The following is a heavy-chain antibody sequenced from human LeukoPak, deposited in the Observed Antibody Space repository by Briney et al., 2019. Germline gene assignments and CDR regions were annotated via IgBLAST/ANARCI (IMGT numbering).Heavy chain of an antibody. V-gene: IGHV1-46*01. CDR1: GYTFTSYY. Sequence: GASVKVSCKASGYTFTSYYMHWVRQAPGQGLEWMGIINPSGGSTNYAQKFQGRVTMTRDTSTSTVYMELSSLRSEDTAVYYCARDQIDTRYYFGMDVWGQGTTVTVSS. D-gene: IGHD3-22*01. J-gene: IGHJ6*02. CDR3: ARDQIDTRYYFGMDV. CDR2: INPSGGST.